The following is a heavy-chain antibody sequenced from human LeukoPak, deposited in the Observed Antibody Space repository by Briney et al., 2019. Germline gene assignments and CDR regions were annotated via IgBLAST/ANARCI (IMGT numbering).Heavy chain of an antibody. CDR3: ARLDCLIEGCYNH. J-gene: IGHJ4*02. Sequence: KSSETLSLTCSVSGDSVTSSYWNWIRQPPGKGLEWIGYVSSDGTTNYNPSLRSRLIMSVDTAKNDISLNLTSATAADTAIYYCARLDCLIEGCYNHWGRGTLVTVSS. V-gene: IGHV4-59*08. CDR2: VSSDGTT. CDR1: GDSVTSSY. D-gene: IGHD2-15*01.